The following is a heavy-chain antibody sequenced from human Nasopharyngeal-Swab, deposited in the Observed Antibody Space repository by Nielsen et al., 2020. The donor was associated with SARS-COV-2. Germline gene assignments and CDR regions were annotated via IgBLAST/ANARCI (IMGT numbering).Heavy chain of an antibody. D-gene: IGHD3-22*01. CDR2: INHSGTT. Sequence: SETLSLTCAVYSGSFSGYYWSWIRQPPGKGLEWIGEINHSGTTSYNPSLMSRVTISSDTSKNQFSLKLSSVTAADTAVYYCARGHRSISMIVVVIATAHFYFDSWGRGTLVTVTS. CDR1: SGSFSGYY. J-gene: IGHJ4*02. CDR3: ARGHRSISMIVVVIATAHFYFDS. V-gene: IGHV4-34*01.